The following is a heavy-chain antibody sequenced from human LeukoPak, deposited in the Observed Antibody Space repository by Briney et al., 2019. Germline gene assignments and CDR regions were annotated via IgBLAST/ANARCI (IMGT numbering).Heavy chain of an antibody. Sequence: ASVKVSCKASGYTFTSYYMHWVRQAPGQGLEWMGIINPSGGSTSYAQKFQGRVTMTRDTFTSTVYMELSSLRSEDTAVYYCARAQIAAAGARSPLFYWGQGTLVTVSS. J-gene: IGHJ4*02. V-gene: IGHV1-46*01. CDR3: ARAQIAAAGARSPLFY. D-gene: IGHD6-13*01. CDR2: INPSGGST. CDR1: GYTFTSYY.